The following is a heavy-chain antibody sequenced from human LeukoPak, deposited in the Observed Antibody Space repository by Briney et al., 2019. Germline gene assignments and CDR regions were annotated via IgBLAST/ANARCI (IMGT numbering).Heavy chain of an antibody. Sequence: GGSLRLSCAASGFTFSSYSMNWVRQAPGKGLEWVSSISSSSSYIYYADSVKGRFTISRDNAKNSLYLQMNSLRAEDTAVYYCARDQYDSSAPGAYGYYFDYWGQGTLVTVSS. V-gene: IGHV3-21*01. CDR2: ISSSSSYI. J-gene: IGHJ4*02. CDR3: ARDQYDSSAPGAYGYYFDY. CDR1: GFTFSSYS. D-gene: IGHD3-22*01.